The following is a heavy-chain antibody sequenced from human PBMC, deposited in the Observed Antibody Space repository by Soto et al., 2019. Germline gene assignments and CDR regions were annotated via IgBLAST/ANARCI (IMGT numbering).Heavy chain of an antibody. CDR3: ARFPLWFGELDY. J-gene: IGHJ4*02. D-gene: IGHD3-10*01. V-gene: IGHV4-30-2*01. CDR2: LHHSGDT. CDR1: GASIGSGSYS. Sequence: QLQLQESGSGLLSPSQTLSLTCTVSGASIGSGSYSWNWIRQPPGKGLEWIGYLHHSGDTYFNPSLRRRVSISVDRSNNQFSLKLISVTAADTAVYYCARFPLWFGELDYWGQGALVTVSS.